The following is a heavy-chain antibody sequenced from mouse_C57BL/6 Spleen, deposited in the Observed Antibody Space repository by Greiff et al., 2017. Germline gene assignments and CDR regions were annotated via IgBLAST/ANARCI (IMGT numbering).Heavy chain of an antibody. V-gene: IGHV5-17*01. CDR1: GFTFSDYG. Sequence: EVHLVESGGDLVKPGGSLKLSCAASGFTFSDYGMPWVRQAPEKGLEWVAYISSGSSPTYYEDTVKGRFTISSANAKNTLFLQMTRLRSDDTAMYYCARGTTVAPYWSVDVWGTGTTGTVSS. CDR3: ARGTTVAPYWSVDV. D-gene: IGHD1-1*01. J-gene: IGHJ1*03. CDR2: ISSGSSPT.